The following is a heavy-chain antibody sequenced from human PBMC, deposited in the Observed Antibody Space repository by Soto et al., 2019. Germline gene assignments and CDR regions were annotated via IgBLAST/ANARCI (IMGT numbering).Heavy chain of an antibody. CDR1: GGSVSSGAYY. CDR2: IYYSGST. D-gene: IGHD5-12*01. Sequence: QVQLQESDAGLVKASQTLSLTCTVSGGSVSSGAYYWTWIRQRPGKGLEWIGYIYYSGSTYYSPSLKSRLSISLDTSKNQFSRRQSSVTAADTAMYYCARARLRAVYAFDIWGQGTMVTVSS. J-gene: IGHJ3*02. V-gene: IGHV4-31*03. CDR3: ARARLRAVYAFDI.